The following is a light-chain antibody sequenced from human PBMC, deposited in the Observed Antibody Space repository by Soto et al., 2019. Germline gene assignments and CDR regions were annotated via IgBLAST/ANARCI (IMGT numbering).Light chain of an antibody. CDR3: TSYTTSSPYLV. V-gene: IGLV2-14*03. CDR1: SSDVGGYNY. J-gene: IGLJ3*02. Sequence: QSALTQHASVSGSPGQSITISCTGTSSDVGGYNYVSWYQHHPGKAPKLMIYDVTNRPSGVSNRFSGSKSGNTASLTISGLQAEDEADYYCTSYTTSSPYLVFGGGTQLTVL. CDR2: DVT.